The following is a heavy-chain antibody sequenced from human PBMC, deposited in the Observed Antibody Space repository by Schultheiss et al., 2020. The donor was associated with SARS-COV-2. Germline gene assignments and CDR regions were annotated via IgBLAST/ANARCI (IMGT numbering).Heavy chain of an antibody. Sequence: GESLKISCKGSGYSFTSYWISWVRQMPGKGLEWMGIIYPGDSDTRYSPSFQGQVTISADKSISTAYLQWSSLKASDTAMYYCARLSERLGYSGYPWGQGTLVTVSS. V-gene: IGHV5-51*01. J-gene: IGHJ5*02. D-gene: IGHD1-26*01. CDR2: IYPGDSDT. CDR3: ARLSERLGYSGYP. CDR1: GYSFTSYW.